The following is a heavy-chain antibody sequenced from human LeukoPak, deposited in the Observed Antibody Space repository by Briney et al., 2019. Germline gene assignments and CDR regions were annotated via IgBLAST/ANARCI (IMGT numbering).Heavy chain of an antibody. D-gene: IGHD6-13*01. CDR2: IYHSGST. Sequence: SSETLSLTCTVSGGSISSSPYYWGWIRQPPGKGLEWIGNIYHSGSTYYNPSLKSRVTISVDTSRNQFSLRLNSVIAADTAMYYCARAGYGSSWYSIWWGQGTLVTVSS. CDR3: ARAGYGSSWYSIW. CDR1: GGSISSSPYY. V-gene: IGHV4-39*07. J-gene: IGHJ4*02.